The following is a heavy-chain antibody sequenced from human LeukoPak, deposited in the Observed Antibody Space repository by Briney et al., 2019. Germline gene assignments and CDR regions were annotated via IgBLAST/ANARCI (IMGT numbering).Heavy chain of an antibody. CDR2: ISSNGGST. D-gene: IGHD5-18*01. J-gene: IGHJ4*02. CDR3: ARVDSNGYYFFDY. Sequence: GGSRKLSCAASGFTFSSYAMHWGRQAPGKGLEYVSTISSNGGSTYYANSVKGRFTISRDNSKNTLYLQMGSLRAEDMAVYYCARVDSNGYYFFDYWGQGTLVTVSS. V-gene: IGHV3-64*01. CDR1: GFTFSSYA.